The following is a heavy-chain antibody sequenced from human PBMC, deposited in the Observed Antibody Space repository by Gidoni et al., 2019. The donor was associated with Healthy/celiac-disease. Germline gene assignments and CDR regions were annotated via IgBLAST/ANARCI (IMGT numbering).Heavy chain of an antibody. V-gene: IGHV1-8*01. J-gene: IGHJ4*02. CDR3: ATLMGDEWLVRGPAD. CDR2: MNPNSGNT. Sequence: QVQLVQSGAEVKKPGASVTVSCKASGYTFTSYDLNWVRQATGQGLEWMGWMNPNSGNTVYAQKFQGRVTMTRNTSISTAYMELSSLRSEDTAVYYCATLMGDEWLVRGPADWGQGTLVTVSS. CDR1: GYTFTSYD. D-gene: IGHD6-19*01.